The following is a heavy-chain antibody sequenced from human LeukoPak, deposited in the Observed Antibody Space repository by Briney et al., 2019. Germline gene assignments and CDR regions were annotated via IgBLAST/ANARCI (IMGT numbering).Heavy chain of an antibody. CDR3: ARVIYSGWEGELSD. CDR1: GFIFSSYW. Sequence: GWCLRLSCAASGFIFSSYWMHWVRPAPGKGLVWVSRINSDGSTTSYADSVMGRFTISRDNAKNTLYLQMNSLRAEDTAVYYCARVIYSGWEGELSDWGQGTLVTVSS. CDR2: INSDGSTT. V-gene: IGHV3-74*01. D-gene: IGHD6-19*01. J-gene: IGHJ4*02.